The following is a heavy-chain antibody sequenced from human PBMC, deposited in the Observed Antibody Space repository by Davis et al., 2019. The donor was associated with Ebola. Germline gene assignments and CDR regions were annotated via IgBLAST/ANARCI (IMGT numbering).Heavy chain of an antibody. V-gene: IGHV3-66*04. CDR1: GYTFTSYG. CDR3: ARLGNWNNGLVGGMDV. Sequence: SCKASGYTFTSYGISWVRQAPGKGLEWVSVIYSGGSTYYADSVKGRFTISRDNSKNTLYLQMNSLRAEDTAVYYCARLGNWNNGLVGGMDVWGQGTTVTVSS. D-gene: IGHD1/OR15-1a*01. J-gene: IGHJ6*02. CDR2: IYSGGST.